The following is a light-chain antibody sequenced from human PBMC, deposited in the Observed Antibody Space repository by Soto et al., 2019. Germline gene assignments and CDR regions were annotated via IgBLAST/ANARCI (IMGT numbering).Light chain of an antibody. Sequence: DIQMTQSPSTLSASVGDRVIITCRASQSISSWLAWYQQKPGKAPKLLIYKASSLESGVPSRFSGSGSGTEFTLTISSLQHDDFATYYCQQYNTYRTFGQGTKVEIK. J-gene: IGKJ1*01. CDR3: QQYNTYRT. CDR2: KAS. CDR1: QSISSW. V-gene: IGKV1-5*03.